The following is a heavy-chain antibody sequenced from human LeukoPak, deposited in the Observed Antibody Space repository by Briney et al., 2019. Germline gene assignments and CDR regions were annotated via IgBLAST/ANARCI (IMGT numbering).Heavy chain of an antibody. D-gene: IGHD5-24*01. Sequence: PGRSLRLSCAASGFPFSSYAMHWVRQAPGKGLEWVAVISYDGSNKYYADSVKGRFTISRDNSKNTLYQQMNSLRAEDTAVYYCARVVRDGYNPRLYYFDYWGQGTLVTVSS. CDR2: ISYDGSNK. V-gene: IGHV3-30-3*01. CDR3: ARVVRDGYNPRLYYFDY. CDR1: GFPFSSYA. J-gene: IGHJ4*02.